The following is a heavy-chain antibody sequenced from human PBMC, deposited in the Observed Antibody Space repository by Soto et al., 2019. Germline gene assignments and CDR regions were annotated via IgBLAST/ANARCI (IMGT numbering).Heavy chain of an antibody. J-gene: IGHJ6*01. CDR3: ARGGLGYCSGGSCYSAELSRYYYGMDV. CDR2: IYYSGST. D-gene: IGHD2-15*01. CDR1: GGSISSGGYY. Sequence: QVQLQESGPGLVKPSQTLSLTCTVSGGSISSGGYYWSWIRQHPGKGLEWIGYIYYSGSTYYNPSLXXRXTXXVDTSKNRFSLKLSSVTAADTAVYYCARGGLGYCSGGSCYSAELSRYYYGMDVW. V-gene: IGHV4-31*03.